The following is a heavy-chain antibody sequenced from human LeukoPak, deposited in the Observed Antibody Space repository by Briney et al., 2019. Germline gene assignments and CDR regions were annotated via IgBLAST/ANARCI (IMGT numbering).Heavy chain of an antibody. D-gene: IGHD3-9*01. J-gene: IGHJ4*02. V-gene: IGHV3-74*01. Sequence: GGSLRLSCAASGFSFSTYRMNWVRQAPGKGLVWVSRIKGDGSSTVYADSVKGRFTVSRDNAKNTLYLQMNSLSAEDTAVYYCARDFKTGFDSWGQGTLVTVSS. CDR1: GFSFSTYR. CDR3: ARDFKTGFDS. CDR2: IKGDGSST.